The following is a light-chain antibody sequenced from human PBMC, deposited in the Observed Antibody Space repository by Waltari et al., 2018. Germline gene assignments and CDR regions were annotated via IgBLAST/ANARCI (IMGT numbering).Light chain of an antibody. V-gene: IGKV3-15*01. CDR1: RAIGNN. Sequence: EIVMTQSPATLSVSPGGGATLSCRASRAIGNNVAWYQQKPGQPLRLLIFDASTRATGIPARFSGSWSGTEFTLTISSLQSEDSAVYFCQQFNTLYSFGQGTKLRSN. CDR3: QQFNTLYS. CDR2: DAS. J-gene: IGKJ2*01.